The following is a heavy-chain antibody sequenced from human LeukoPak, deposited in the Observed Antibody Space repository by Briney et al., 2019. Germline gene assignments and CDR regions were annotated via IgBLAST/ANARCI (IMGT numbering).Heavy chain of an antibody. Sequence: ASVKVSCKTSGYTFTGYYMHWVRQAPGQGLEWMGWINPNSGGTNYAQKFQGRVTMTRDTSISTAYMELSRLRSDDTAVYYCARVPVDIVVVVAFNFDYWGQGTLVTVSS. CDR1: GYTFTGYY. V-gene: IGHV1-2*02. CDR2: INPNSGGT. J-gene: IGHJ4*02. D-gene: IGHD2-15*01. CDR3: ARVPVDIVVVVAFNFDY.